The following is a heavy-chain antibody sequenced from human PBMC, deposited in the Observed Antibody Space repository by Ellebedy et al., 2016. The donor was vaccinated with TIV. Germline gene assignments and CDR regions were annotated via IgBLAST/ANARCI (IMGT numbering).Heavy chain of an antibody. V-gene: IGHV3-23*01. CDR3: AKDLSWWSANDY. J-gene: IGHJ4*02. CDR2: IGGDDHT. CDR1: GFTFSNNA. Sequence: PGGSLRLSCTASGFTFSNNAMSWVRQTPGKGLEWVAGIGGDDHTHYAHFVEGRFTISRDRSKSTLHLEMSRLRVEDTAVYYCAKDLSWWSANDYWGQGALVTVSS. D-gene: IGHD3-16*01.